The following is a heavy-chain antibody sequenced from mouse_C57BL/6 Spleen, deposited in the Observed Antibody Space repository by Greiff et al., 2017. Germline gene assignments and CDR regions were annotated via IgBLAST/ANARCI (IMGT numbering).Heavy chain of an antibody. CDR1: GYSFTGYY. CDR2: INPRTGGT. J-gene: IGHJ2*01. CDR3: ARSGYDYIDY. V-gene: IGHV1-42*01. D-gene: IGHD2-2*01. Sequence: EVKLVESGPELVKPGASVKISCKASGYSFTGYYMNWVKQSPEKSLEWIGEINPRTGGTTYNEKFKAKATLTVDKSSSTAYMQLKSLTSEDSAVYYCARSGYDYIDYWGQGTTLTVSS.